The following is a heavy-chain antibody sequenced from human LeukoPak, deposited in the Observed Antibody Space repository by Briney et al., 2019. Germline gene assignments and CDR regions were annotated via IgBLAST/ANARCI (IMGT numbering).Heavy chain of an antibody. J-gene: IGHJ4*02. CDR2: ISGSGGST. CDR3: GKGLLSGSDNVPFDY. V-gene: IGHV3-23*01. Sequence: GGSLRLSCAASGFTFSSYVMIWVRQAPGKGLEWVSVISGSGGSTYYADSVKGRFTVSRDNSRNALYVQMKSLRADDTAVYYCGKGLLSGSDNVPFDYWGQGTLVTVSS. D-gene: IGHD1-26*01. CDR1: GFTFSSYV.